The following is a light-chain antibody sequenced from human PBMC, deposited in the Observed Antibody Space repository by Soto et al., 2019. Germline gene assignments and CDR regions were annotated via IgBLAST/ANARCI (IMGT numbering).Light chain of an antibody. CDR3: QQYQRYPPS. CDR1: EGINNY. V-gene: IGKV1-16*01. CDR2: GAT. Sequence: DIQMTQSPSSLSASIGDRVTIICRASEGINNYLAWFQQKPGKAPKSLIYGATYLQSGVPSGFSGSEFGTEFSLTISSLQPEDIATYYCQQYQRYPPSFGGGTKVEIK. J-gene: IGKJ4*01.